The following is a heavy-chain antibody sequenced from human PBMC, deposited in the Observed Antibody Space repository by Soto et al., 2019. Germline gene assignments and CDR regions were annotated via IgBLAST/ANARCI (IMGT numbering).Heavy chain of an antibody. V-gene: IGHV4-31*03. Sequence: SGTLPLTRTVSGGSISSGGYHCSWIHQHPGKGLEWIGYLYYSGRTYYNPSLKSRVTISVDTSKNQFSLKLSSVTAADTAVYFYAEGWVDAAHNGFDPWGQGTLDTVSS. CDR2: LYYSGRT. CDR3: AEGWVDAAHNGFDP. D-gene: IGHD2-15*01. J-gene: IGHJ5*02. CDR1: GGSISSGGYH.